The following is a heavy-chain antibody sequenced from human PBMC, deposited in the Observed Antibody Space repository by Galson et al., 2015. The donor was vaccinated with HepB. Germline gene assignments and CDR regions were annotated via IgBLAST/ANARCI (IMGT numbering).Heavy chain of an antibody. J-gene: IGHJ6*03. D-gene: IGHD2-21*01. CDR2: IYRGGNT. CDR1: GFTINSNS. V-gene: IGHV3-66*01. CDR3: ARDFGPPYYLLYYMDV. Sequence: SLRLSCAASGFTINSNSMSWVRQAPGKGLEWVSIIYRGGNTDYAHSVKGRFSISRDNSNNTLYLQMKSPRAEDTAVYYCARDFGPPYYLLYYMDVWGKGTTVSVSS.